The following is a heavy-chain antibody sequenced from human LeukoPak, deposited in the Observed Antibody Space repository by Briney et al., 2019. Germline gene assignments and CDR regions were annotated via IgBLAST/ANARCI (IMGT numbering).Heavy chain of an antibody. CDR2: INQDGSEK. CDR1: GFTFSAYC. Sequence: QPGGSLRLSCSASGFTFSAYCMSWVRQAPGKGLEWVASINQDGSEKYYVDSVKGRFTISRDNAKNTLYLQMNSLRAEDTAAFYCGRGRPRGYSGYVIDYWGQGTPITVSS. CDR3: GRGRPRGYSGYVIDY. J-gene: IGHJ4*02. V-gene: IGHV3-7*01. D-gene: IGHD5-12*01.